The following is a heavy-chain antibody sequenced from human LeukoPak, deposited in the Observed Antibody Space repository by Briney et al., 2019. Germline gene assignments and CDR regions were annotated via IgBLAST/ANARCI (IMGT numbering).Heavy chain of an antibody. V-gene: IGHV4-39*01. CDR1: GGSISSSSYY. CDR2: IYYSGTT. Sequence: SSETLSLTCTVSGGSISSSSYYWGWIRQPPGEGLGWIGTIYYSGTTYYNPSLGSRVTISLDTSKNQFSLKLTSVTAADTAVYYCARRSTKENGFDFWGQGTLVTVSS. CDR3: ARRSTKENGFDF. D-gene: IGHD1-1*01. J-gene: IGHJ4*02.